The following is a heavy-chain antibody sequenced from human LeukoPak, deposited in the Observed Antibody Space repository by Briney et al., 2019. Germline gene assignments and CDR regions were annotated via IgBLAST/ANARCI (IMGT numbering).Heavy chain of an antibody. Sequence: ASVKVSCKASGYTFTGYYMHWVRQAPGQGLEWMGWINPNSGGTNYAQRFQGRATMTRDTSISTAYMELSRLRSDDTAVYYCAREGRRIAAAGRGWFDPWGQGTLVTISS. CDR2: INPNSGGT. D-gene: IGHD6-13*01. CDR3: AREGRRIAAAGRGWFDP. CDR1: GYTFTGYY. J-gene: IGHJ5*02. V-gene: IGHV1-2*02.